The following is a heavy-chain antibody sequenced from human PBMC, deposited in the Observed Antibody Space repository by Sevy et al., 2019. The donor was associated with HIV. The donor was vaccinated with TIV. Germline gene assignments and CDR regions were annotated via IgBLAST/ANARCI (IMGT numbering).Heavy chain of an antibody. D-gene: IGHD3-3*01. J-gene: IGHJ6*02. CDR2: FNPEDGET. CDR3: ATLDFWSDYPLYGMDV. CDR1: GYTLSKLS. V-gene: IGHV1-24*01. Sequence: ASVKVSCMVSGYTLSKLSMHWVRQAPGKGPEWMGGFNPEDGETIYAQKFQGRVTLTEDKSTETAYMELSSLGSEETAVYYCATLDFWSDYPLYGMDVWGQGTTVTVSS.